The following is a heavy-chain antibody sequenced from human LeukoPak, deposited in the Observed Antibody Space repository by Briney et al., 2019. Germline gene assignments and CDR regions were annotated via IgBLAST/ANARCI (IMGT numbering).Heavy chain of an antibody. Sequence: ASVKVSCKASGYTFTGYYMHWVRQAPGQGLEWMGWINPNSGGTNYAQKFQGRVTMTRNTSISTAYMELSSLRSEDTAVYYCARGRTPYYYDSSGYCWGQGTLVTVSS. CDR1: GYTFTGYY. V-gene: IGHV1-2*02. CDR3: ARGRTPYYYDSSGYC. D-gene: IGHD3-22*01. CDR2: INPNSGGT. J-gene: IGHJ4*02.